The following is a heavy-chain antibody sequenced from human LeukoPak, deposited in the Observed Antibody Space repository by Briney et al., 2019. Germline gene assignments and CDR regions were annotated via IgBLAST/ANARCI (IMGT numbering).Heavy chain of an antibody. D-gene: IGHD6-13*01. V-gene: IGHV3-30*18. Sequence: QTGGSLRLSCAASGFTFSSYGMHWVRQAPGKGLEWVAVISYDGSNKYYADSVKGRFTISRDNSKNTLYLQMNSLRAEDTAVYYCAKDANGGSWRYFDYWGQGTLVTVSS. CDR3: AKDANGGSWRYFDY. CDR2: ISYDGSNK. J-gene: IGHJ4*02. CDR1: GFTFSSYG.